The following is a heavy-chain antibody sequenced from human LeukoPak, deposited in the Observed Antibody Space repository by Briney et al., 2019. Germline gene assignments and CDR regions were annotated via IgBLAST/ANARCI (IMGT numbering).Heavy chain of an antibody. CDR3: ARDLGSIASDY. J-gene: IGHJ4*02. Sequence: PGGSLRLSCAASGFTFSSYSMNWVRQAPGKGLEWVSSISSSSSYIYYADLVNGRFTISRDNATNSLYLQMNSLRAEDTAVYYCARDLGSIASDYWGQGTLVTVSS. V-gene: IGHV3-21*01. CDR2: ISSSSSYI. CDR1: GFTFSSYS. D-gene: IGHD6-6*01.